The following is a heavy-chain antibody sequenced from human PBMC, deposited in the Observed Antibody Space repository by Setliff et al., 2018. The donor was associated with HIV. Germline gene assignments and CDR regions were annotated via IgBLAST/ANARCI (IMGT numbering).Heavy chain of an antibody. V-gene: IGHV5-51*01. CDR2: IFPGDSDT. D-gene: IGHD3-10*01. CDR3: AKHMVRGAITGDAFDV. CDR1: GDKSMTYW. J-gene: IGHJ3*01. Sequence: GESLKISCKASGDKSMTYWIGWVRQMPGKGLEWMGIIFPGDSDTKYSPSFEGQVTISADKSINTAYLQWTSLRASDTAMYYCAKHMVRGAITGDAFDVWGQGTMVTVSS.